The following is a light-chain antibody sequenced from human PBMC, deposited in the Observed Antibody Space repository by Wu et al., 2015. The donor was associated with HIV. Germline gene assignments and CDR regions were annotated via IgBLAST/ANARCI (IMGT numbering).Light chain of an antibody. CDR2: KAS. Sequence: DIQMTQSPATLSASVGDRVTITCRASQSISSWLAWYQQKPGKAPKLLIYKASSLESGVPSRFSGSGSETEFTLTISSLQPDDFATYYCQQYGTFGQGTELEIK. V-gene: IGKV1-5*03. CDR3: QQYGT. J-gene: IGKJ2*02. CDR1: QSISSW.